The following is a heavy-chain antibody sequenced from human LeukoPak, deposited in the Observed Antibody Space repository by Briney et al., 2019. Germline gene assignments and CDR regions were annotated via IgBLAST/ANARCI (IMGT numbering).Heavy chain of an antibody. CDR1: GGSISSSSYY. D-gene: IGHD6-19*01. CDR2: IYYSGST. V-gene: IGHV4-39*07. Sequence: PSETLSLTCTVSGGSISSSSYYWGWIRQPPGKGLEWIGSIYYSGSTYYNPSLKSRVTTSVDTSKNQFSLKLSSVTAADTAVYYCARVPHSSGWYGDAINWFDPWGQGTLVTVSS. CDR3: ARVPHSSGWYGDAINWFDP. J-gene: IGHJ5*02.